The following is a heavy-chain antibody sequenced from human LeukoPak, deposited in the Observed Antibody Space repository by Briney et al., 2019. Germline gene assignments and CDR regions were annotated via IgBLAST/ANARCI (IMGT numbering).Heavy chain of an antibody. CDR2: ISSSSSYI. J-gene: IGHJ4*02. CDR3: ARNSHGYSSGWLQFNFDY. Sequence: GRSLRLSCAASGFTFSSYSMNWVRQAPGKGLEWVSSISSSSSYIYYADSVKGRFTISRDNAKNSLYLQMNSLRAEDTAVYYCARNSHGYSSGWLQFNFDYWGQGTLVTVSS. CDR1: GFTFSSYS. V-gene: IGHV3-21*04. D-gene: IGHD6-19*01.